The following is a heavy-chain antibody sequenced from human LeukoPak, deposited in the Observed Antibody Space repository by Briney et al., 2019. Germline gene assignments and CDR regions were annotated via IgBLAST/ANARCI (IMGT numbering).Heavy chain of an antibody. CDR1: GGSISSSSYY. V-gene: IGHV4-39*01. CDR2: IYYTGST. Sequence: SETLSLTCTVSGGSISSSSYYWGWVRQPPGKGLEWIGSIYYTGSTYHNPSLKSRATISVATSKNQFSLNLSSVTAADTAVYYCARQPALSYCSGGTCWFDTWGQGTLVTVSS. D-gene: IGHD2-15*01. CDR3: ARQPALSYCSGGTCWFDT. J-gene: IGHJ5*02.